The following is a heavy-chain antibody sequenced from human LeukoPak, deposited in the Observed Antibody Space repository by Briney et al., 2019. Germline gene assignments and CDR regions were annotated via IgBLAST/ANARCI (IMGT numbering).Heavy chain of an antibody. CDR3: AKVEGKIDPAGYFDY. J-gene: IGHJ4*02. D-gene: IGHD3-22*01. Sequence: GSLRLSCAASGFTFSSYGMHWVRQAPGKGLEWVAVISYDGSNKYYADSVKGRFTISRDNSKNTLYLQMNSLRAEDTAVYYCAKVEGKIDPAGYFDYWGQGTLVTVSS. CDR2: ISYDGSNK. CDR1: GFTFSSYG. V-gene: IGHV3-30*18.